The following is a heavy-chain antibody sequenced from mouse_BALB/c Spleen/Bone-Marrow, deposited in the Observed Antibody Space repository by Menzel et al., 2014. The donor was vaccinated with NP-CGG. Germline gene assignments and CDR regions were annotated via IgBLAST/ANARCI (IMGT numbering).Heavy chain of an antibody. Sequence: EVQLQQSGAELVKPGASVKLSCTVSGFNIRDTYMHWVKQRPEQGLEWNGRIDPAYGNTKYDPKFQGKATITADTSSNTAYLQLSSLTSEDTAVYYCASATTATFYAMDYWGQGTSVTVSS. J-gene: IGHJ4*01. D-gene: IGHD1-2*01. V-gene: IGHV14-3*02. CDR3: ASATTATFYAMDY. CDR1: GFNIRDTY. CDR2: IDPAYGNT.